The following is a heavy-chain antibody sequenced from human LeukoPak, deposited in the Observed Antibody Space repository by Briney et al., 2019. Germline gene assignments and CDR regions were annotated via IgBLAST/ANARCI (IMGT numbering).Heavy chain of an antibody. V-gene: IGHV4-30-2*01. J-gene: IGHJ5*02. Sequence: SETLSLTCAVSGGSISSGGYSWSWIRQPPGKGLEWIGYIYHSGSAYYNPSLKSRVTISVDRSKNQFSLKLSSVTAADTAVYYCARARGDYLTFDPWGQGTLVTVSS. CDR3: ARARGDYLTFDP. D-gene: IGHD4-17*01. CDR1: GGSISSGGYS. CDR2: IYHSGSA.